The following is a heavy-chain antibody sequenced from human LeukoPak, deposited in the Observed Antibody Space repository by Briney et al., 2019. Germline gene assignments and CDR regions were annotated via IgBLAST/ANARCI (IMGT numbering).Heavy chain of an antibody. Sequence: GGSLRLSCAASGFAVSTNYLSWVRQAPGKGLEWVSVIYSDGSTYYTDSVKGRFIISRDNSKNTLYLQMNSLRPEDTAVYYCARDQRSESYYPWGWFDPWGQEPWSPSPQ. CDR2: IYSDGST. D-gene: IGHD1-26*01. J-gene: IGHJ5*02. CDR3: ARDQRSESYYPWGWFDP. CDR1: GFAVSTNY. V-gene: IGHV3-66*02.